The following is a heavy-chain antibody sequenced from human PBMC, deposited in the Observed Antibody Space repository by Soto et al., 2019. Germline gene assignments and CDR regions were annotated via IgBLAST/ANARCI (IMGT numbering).Heavy chain of an antibody. J-gene: IGHJ3*02. V-gene: IGHV5-51*01. CDR1: GYSFTSYW. Sequence: GESLKISCKGSGYSFTSYWIGWVRQMPGKGLEWMGIIYPGYSDTRYSPSFQGQVTISADKSISTAYLQWSSLKASDTAMYYCARVRVTTQGAFDIWGQGTMVTVAS. D-gene: IGHD4-17*01. CDR2: IYPGYSDT. CDR3: ARVRVTTQGAFDI.